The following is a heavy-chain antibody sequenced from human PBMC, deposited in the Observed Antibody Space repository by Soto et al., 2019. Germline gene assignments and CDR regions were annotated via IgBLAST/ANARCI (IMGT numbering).Heavy chain of an antibody. CDR1: GYTFTGYY. Sequence: GASVKVSCKASGYTFTGYYMHWVRQAPGQGLEWMGWINPNSGGTNYAQKFQGGVTMTRDTSISTAYMELSRLRSDDTAVYYCARDDIWFGEFIDYWGQGTLVTVSS. V-gene: IGHV1-2*02. CDR2: INPNSGGT. CDR3: ARDDIWFGEFIDY. D-gene: IGHD3-10*01. J-gene: IGHJ4*02.